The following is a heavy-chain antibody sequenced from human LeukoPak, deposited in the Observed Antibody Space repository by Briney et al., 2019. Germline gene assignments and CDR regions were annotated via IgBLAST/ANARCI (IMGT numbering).Heavy chain of an antibody. Sequence: GGPLRLSCAASGFIVSSNYMSWVRQAPGKGLEWVSVIYSGGSTYYADSVKGRFTISRDNSKNTLYLQMNSLGAEDTAVYYCARDRVGTTGYFDYWGQGTLVTVSS. V-gene: IGHV3-66*01. J-gene: IGHJ4*02. CDR1: GFIVSSNY. D-gene: IGHD1-1*01. CDR2: IYSGGST. CDR3: ARDRVGTTGYFDY.